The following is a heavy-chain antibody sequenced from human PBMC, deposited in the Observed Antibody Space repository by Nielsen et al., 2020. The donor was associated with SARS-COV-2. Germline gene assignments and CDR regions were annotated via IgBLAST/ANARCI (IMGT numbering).Heavy chain of an antibody. J-gene: IGHJ4*02. D-gene: IGHD4-11*01. V-gene: IGHV1-2*06. Sequence: ASVKVSCKASGYTFTGYYMHWVRQAPGQGLEWMGRINPNSGGTNYAQKFQGRVTMTTDTSISTAYMGLSRLRSDDTAVYYCARDHHSNQQLFDYWGQGTLVTVSS. CDR3: ARDHHSNQQLFDY. CDR2: INPNSGGT. CDR1: GYTFTGYY.